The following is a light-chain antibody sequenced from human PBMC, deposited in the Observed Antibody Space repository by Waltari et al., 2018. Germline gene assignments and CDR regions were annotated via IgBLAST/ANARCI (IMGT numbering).Light chain of an antibody. CDR1: DFESKS. Sequence: SFALTQPPSVSVAPGQTARTPCGGDDFESKSVQRYPQRSGHASVLAIYDDRDRPSGIPERFSGSNSENTATLTINNVEAGDEADYYCQVWNSHDDHVVFGGGTKLTVL. CDR3: QVWNSHDDHVV. V-gene: IGLV3-21*02. CDR2: DDR. J-gene: IGLJ2*01.